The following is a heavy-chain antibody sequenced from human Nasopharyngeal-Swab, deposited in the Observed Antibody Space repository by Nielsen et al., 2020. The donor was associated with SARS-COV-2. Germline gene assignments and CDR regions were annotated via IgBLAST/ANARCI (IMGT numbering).Heavy chain of an antibody. J-gene: IGHJ6*02. CDR2: ISAYNGNT. CDR3: ARDEQTWMIAARLGGDGYYYGMDV. V-gene: IGHV1-18*01. CDR1: GYTFTSYG. Sequence: ASVKVSCKASGYTFTSYGIGWVRQAPGQGLEWMGWISAYNGNTNYAQKLQDRVTMTTDTSTSTAYMELRSLRSDDTAVYYCARDEQTWMIAARLGGDGYYYGMDVWGQGTTVTVSS. D-gene: IGHD6-6*01.